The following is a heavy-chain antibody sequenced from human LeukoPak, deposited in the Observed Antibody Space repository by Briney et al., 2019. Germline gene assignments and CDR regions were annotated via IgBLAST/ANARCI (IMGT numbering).Heavy chain of an antibody. CDR1: GFIFSSYA. Sequence: GSLRLSCAASGFIFSSYAMSWVRQAPGKGLEWVSGISGSGGNTFYADSVKGRFTISRDNSKSTLSLQMNSLRAEDTALYYCVKDIGVVTAIGYFDSWGQGTRVTVSS. CDR2: ISGSGGNT. V-gene: IGHV3-23*01. D-gene: IGHD2-21*02. J-gene: IGHJ4*02. CDR3: VKDIGVVTAIGYFDS.